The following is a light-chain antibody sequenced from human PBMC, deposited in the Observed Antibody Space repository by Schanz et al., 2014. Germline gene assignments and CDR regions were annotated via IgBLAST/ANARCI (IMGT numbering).Light chain of an antibody. CDR3: QHYGSSPDT. J-gene: IGKJ5*01. CDR2: GAS. V-gene: IGKV3-20*01. CDR1: QSVSSN. Sequence: EVVLTQSPGTLSVSPGERATLSCRASQSVSSNLAWYQQKPGQAPRLLIYGASTRATGISDRFSGSGSGTDFTLTISRLEPEDFAVYYCQHYGSSPDTFGQGTRLELK.